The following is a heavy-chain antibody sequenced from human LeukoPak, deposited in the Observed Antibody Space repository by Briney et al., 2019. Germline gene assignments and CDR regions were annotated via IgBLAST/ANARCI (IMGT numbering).Heavy chain of an antibody. D-gene: IGHD5-18*01. CDR3: ARGAEGHNYGEFDR. CDR2: IKFDGSST. J-gene: IGHJ5*02. Sequence: GGSLRISCAASGFTFSTYWMHWVCQAPGKGLVWVSCIKFDGSSTTYADSEKGRFTISRDNAKNTLYLQMNSLRAEDTAVYYCARGAEGHNYGEFDRWGQGTLVTVSS. CDR1: GFTFSTYW. V-gene: IGHV3-74*01.